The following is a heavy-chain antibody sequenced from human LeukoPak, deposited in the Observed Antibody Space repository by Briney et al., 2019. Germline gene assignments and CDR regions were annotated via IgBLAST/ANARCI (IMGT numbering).Heavy chain of an antibody. D-gene: IGHD2/OR15-2a*01. CDR2: ISGSSASI. Sequence: GGSLRLSCVGSGFTFSSYSMNWVRQAPGKGLEWISHISGSSASIKYEDSVKGRFTISRDNANNSLFLQMNSIRVEDTAMYYCATVHTWGIVRTHFDHWGQGIPVTVSS. CDR1: GFTFSSYS. V-gene: IGHV3-48*01. CDR3: ATVHTWGIVRTHFDH. J-gene: IGHJ4*02.